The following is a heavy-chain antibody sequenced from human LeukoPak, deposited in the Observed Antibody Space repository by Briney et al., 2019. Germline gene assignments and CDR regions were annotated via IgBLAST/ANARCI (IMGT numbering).Heavy chain of an antibody. CDR1: GFTFGSYW. Sequence: GGSLRLSCAASGFTFGSYWMTWVRQAPGKGLEYVVNIKEDGSEKYYVDSVKGRLTISRDNAKNSLYLQMSSLRGDDTAVYYCVRDCGFHTFDYWGQGTLVTVSS. CDR2: IKEDGSEK. CDR3: VRDCGFHTFDY. D-gene: IGHD2-21*01. J-gene: IGHJ4*02. V-gene: IGHV3-7*05.